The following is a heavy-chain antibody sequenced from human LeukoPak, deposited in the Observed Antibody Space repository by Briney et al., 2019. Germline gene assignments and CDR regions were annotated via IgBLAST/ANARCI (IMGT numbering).Heavy chain of an antibody. CDR3: ARGHFNILTGYYIDS. CDR1: GGSISSGGYY. V-gene: IGHV4-31*03. J-gene: IGHJ5*01. CDR2: IYYIEST. Sequence: SETLSLTCSVSGGSISSGGYYWSWIRQHPGKGLEWIGHIYYIESTYYNPSLKSRVTISVDTSKKQFSLKLSSVTAADTAVYYCARGHFNILTGYYIDSWGQGTLVTVSS. D-gene: IGHD3-9*01.